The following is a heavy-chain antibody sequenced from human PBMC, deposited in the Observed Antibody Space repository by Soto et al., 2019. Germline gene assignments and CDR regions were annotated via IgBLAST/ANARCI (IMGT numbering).Heavy chain of an antibody. CDR2: IYYSGST. CDR3: ARATRKYYDFWSGYSGASDAFDI. J-gene: IGHJ3*02. V-gene: IGHV4-31*03. Sequence: SETQSLTCTVSGVSISSGGYYWSWIRQHPGKGLEWIGYIYYSGSTYYNPSLKSRVTISVDTSKNQFSLKLSSVTAADTAVYYCARATRKYYDFWSGYSGASDAFDIWGQGTMVTVSS. D-gene: IGHD3-3*01. CDR1: GVSISSGGYY.